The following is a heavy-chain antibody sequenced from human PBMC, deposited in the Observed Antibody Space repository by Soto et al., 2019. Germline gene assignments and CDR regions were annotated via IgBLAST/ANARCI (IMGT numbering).Heavy chain of an antibody. CDR1: GGSMSGYF. V-gene: IGHV4-59*01. CDR2: IYYQGRP. CDR3: AREVATSFKYFGIDV. Sequence: SETLSPTRTVSGGSMSGYFLRLVRPPPGEGTGWVCFIYYQGRPPQNPSPTSRITIAVDTAKNQFSLKLSPVTAADTAVYYCAREVATSFKYFGIDVWGQGTKVTVSS. D-gene: IGHD2-2*01. J-gene: IGHJ6*02.